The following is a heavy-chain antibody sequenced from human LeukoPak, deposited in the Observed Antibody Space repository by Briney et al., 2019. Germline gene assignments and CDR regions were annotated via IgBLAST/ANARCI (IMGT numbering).Heavy chain of an antibody. CDR2: INPNSGHA. Sequence: ASVKVSCKASGNTFTTYYIHWVRQAPGQGLEWMGIINPNSGHATYAQPFQGQLTMTRDTSTGTVYMELNSLRSEDTAVYYCAAGSSGYPLTYWGQGILVTVSS. V-gene: IGHV1-46*01. CDR1: GNTFTTYY. CDR3: AAGSSGYPLTY. D-gene: IGHD5-12*01. J-gene: IGHJ4*02.